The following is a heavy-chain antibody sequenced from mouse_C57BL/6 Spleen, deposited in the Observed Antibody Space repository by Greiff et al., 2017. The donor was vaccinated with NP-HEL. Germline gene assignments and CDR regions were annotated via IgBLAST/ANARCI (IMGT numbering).Heavy chain of an antibody. CDR1: GYTFTSYW. D-gene: IGHD1-1*01. J-gene: IGHJ4*01. Sequence: QVQLKEPGTELVKPGASVKLSCKASGYTFTSYWMHWVKQRPGQGLEWIGNINPSNGGTNYNEKFKSKATLTVDKSSSTAYMQLSSITSEDSAVYYSARFLHGSLAMDYWGQGTSVTVSS. CDR2: INPSNGGT. CDR3: ARFLHGSLAMDY. V-gene: IGHV1-53*01.